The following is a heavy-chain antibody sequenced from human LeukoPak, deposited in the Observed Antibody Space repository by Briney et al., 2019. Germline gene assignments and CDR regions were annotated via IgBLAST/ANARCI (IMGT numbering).Heavy chain of an antibody. J-gene: IGHJ4*02. V-gene: IGHV4-39*01. CDR3: ARHPPSRGYSYGYPPNYFDY. CDR1: GGSISSSSYY. Sequence: SETLSLTCTVSGGSISSSSYYWGWIRQPPGKGLEWIGSIYYSVSTSYNPSLKSRVTISVDTSKNQFSLKLSSVTAADTAVYYCARHPPSRGYSYGYPPNYFDYWGQGTLVTVSS. CDR2: IYYSVST. D-gene: IGHD5-18*01.